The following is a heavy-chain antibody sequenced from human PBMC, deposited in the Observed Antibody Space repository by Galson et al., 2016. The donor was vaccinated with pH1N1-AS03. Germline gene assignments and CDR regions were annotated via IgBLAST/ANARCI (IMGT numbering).Heavy chain of an antibody. CDR1: GFIFSGNS. CDR2: ISPTGETT. V-gene: IGHV3-23*01. Sequence: SLRLSCAASGFIFSGNSMSWVRQAPGKGLEWVAAISPTGETTPYADSVKDRFITSRDNSKNTLFLEMDSLRAEDTAVYYCAKCDVSCQHSTLDYWGQGTLVTVSS. J-gene: IGHJ4*02. D-gene: IGHD2-2*01. CDR3: AKCDVSCQHSTLDY.